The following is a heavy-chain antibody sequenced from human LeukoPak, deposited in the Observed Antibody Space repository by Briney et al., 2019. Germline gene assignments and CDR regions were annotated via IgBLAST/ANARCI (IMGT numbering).Heavy chain of an antibody. CDR1: GYTFTSYG. D-gene: IGHD1-1*01. CDR2: INAYNGNT. CDR3: ARRQGTTLSFDY. Sequence: ASVKVSCKASGYTFTSYGISWVRQAPGQGLEWMGWINAYNGNTNYAQKLQGRVTMTTDTSTSTAYMELRSLRFDDTAAYYCARRQGTTLSFDYWGQGTLVTVSS. V-gene: IGHV1-18*01. J-gene: IGHJ4*02.